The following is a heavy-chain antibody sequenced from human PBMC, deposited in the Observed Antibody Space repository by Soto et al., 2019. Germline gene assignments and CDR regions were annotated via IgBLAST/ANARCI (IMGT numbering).Heavy chain of an antibody. CDR1: GFSLSTSGVG. V-gene: IGHV2-5*02. CDR2: IYWDDDK. Sequence: QITLKESGPTLVKPTQTLTLTCTFSGFSLSTSGVGVGWIRQPPGKALEWLALIYWDDDKRYSPSLKSRLTITKDNXXNXLXXTLTNMDPLDTATYYCAHSIDVSLGAFSLSGWFDPWGQGTLVTVSS. J-gene: IGHJ5*02. CDR3: AHSIDVSLGAFSLSGWFDP. D-gene: IGHD3-16*02.